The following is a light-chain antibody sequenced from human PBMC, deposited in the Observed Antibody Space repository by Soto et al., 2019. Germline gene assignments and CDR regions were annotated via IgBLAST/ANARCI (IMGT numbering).Light chain of an antibody. Sequence: DIQMTQSPSTLSASLGDRVTITCRASQSIRTWLAWYQQKPGKAPNLLIYKASNLESGVPSRFSGSGSGTEFTLTISGLQRDDFATYYCQQYETYYTFGQGNKQEIK. CDR3: QQYETYYT. J-gene: IGKJ2*01. CDR1: QSIRTW. V-gene: IGKV1-5*03. CDR2: KAS.